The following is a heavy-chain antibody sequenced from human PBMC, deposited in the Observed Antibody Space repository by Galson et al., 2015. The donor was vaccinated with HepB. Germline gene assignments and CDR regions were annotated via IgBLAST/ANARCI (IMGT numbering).Heavy chain of an antibody. CDR2: ISYDGSNK. CDR1: GFTSSSYA. Sequence: SLRLSCAASGFTSSSYAMHWVRQAPGKGLEWVAVISYDGSNKYYADSVKGRFTISRDNSKNTLYLQMNSLGAEDTAVYYCARGRYDSSGYYDNVLAFDIWGQGTMVTVSS. V-gene: IGHV3-30*01. J-gene: IGHJ3*02. CDR3: ARGRYDSSGYYDNVLAFDI. D-gene: IGHD3-22*01.